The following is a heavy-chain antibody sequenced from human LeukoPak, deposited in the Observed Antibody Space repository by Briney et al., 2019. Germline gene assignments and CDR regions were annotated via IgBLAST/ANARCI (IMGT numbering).Heavy chain of an antibody. J-gene: IGHJ5*02. Sequence: GRSLRLSCAASGFTFSSYGMHWVRQAPGKGLEWVAVISYDGSNKYYADSVKGRFTISRDNSKNTLYLQMNSLRAEDTAVYYCAKEERSPRTRVTMVRGLPRTRFDPWGQGTLVTVSS. CDR2: ISYDGSNK. CDR3: AKEERSPRTRVTMVRGLPRTRFDP. V-gene: IGHV3-30*18. CDR1: GFTFSSYG. D-gene: IGHD3-10*01.